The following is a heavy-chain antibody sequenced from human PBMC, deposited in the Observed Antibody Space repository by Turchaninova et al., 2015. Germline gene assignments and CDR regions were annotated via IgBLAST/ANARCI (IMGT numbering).Heavy chain of an antibody. J-gene: IGHJ4*02. CDR3: ARSQCTNGVCAPPHHVDY. CDR1: GFTFSSYE. V-gene: IGHV3-48*03. CDR2: VGCSGSAL. D-gene: IGHD2-8*01. Sequence: EVQLEESGGGLVQPGGSLRLSCAAFGFTFSSYEMNWVRRIPGKGVEWVSYVGCSGSALYYPDSVKDRFTLARANAKNSLYLQMNSLRAEDTAVYYCARSQCTNGVCAPPHHVDYWGQGTLVTVSS.